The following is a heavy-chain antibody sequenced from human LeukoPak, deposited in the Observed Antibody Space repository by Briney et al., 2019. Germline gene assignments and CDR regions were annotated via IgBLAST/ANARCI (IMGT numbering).Heavy chain of an antibody. J-gene: IGHJ6*02. CDR3: ARLYSSRPYYYYYYGMDV. Sequence: GASVKVSCKASGYTFTSYGISWVRQAPGQGLEWMGWISAYNGNTNYAQKLQGRVTMTTDTSTSTAYMELRSLRSDDTAVYYCARLYSSRPYYYYYYGMDVWGQGTTVTVSS. V-gene: IGHV1-18*01. CDR2: ISAYNGNT. D-gene: IGHD6-13*01. CDR1: GYTFTSYG.